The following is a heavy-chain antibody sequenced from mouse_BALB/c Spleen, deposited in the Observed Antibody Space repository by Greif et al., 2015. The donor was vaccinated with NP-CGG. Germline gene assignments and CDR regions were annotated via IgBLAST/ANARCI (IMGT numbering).Heavy chain of an antibody. CDR1: GFSFTSYG. CDR3: AIYYGYDGGDYYAMDY. V-gene: IGHV2-9*02. CDR2: IWAGGST. J-gene: IGHJ4*01. D-gene: IGHD2-2*01. Sequence: QVQLQQSGPGLVAPSQSLSITCTVSGFSFTSYGVHWVRQPPGKGLEWLGVIWAGGSTNYNSALMSRLSISKDNSKSQVFLKMNSLQTDDTAMYYCAIYYGYDGGDYYAMDYWGQGTSVTVSS.